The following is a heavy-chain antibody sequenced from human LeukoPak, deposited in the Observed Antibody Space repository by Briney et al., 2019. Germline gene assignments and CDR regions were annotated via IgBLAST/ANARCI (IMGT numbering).Heavy chain of an antibody. CDR2: IRYDGSNK. CDR3: AKSRGGRWLQFFAPGDY. Sequence: GGSLRLSCAASGFTFSSYGMHWVRQAPGKGLEWMAFIRYDGSNKYYADSVKGRFTISRDNSKNTLYLQMNSLRAEDTAVYYCAKSRGGRWLQFFAPGDYWGQETLVTVSS. CDR1: GFTFSSYG. V-gene: IGHV3-30*02. D-gene: IGHD5-24*01. J-gene: IGHJ4*02.